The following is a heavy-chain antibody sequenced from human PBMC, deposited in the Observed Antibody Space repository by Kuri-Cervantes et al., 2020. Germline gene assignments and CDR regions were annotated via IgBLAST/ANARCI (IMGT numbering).Heavy chain of an antibody. CDR1: GGSFSGYY. V-gene: IGHV4-34*01. CDR2: INHSGST. J-gene: IGHJ6*03. CDR3: ARGLVLRYFDWPRRGNYYYHYMDV. Sequence: SQTLSLTCAVYGGSFSGYYWSWIRQPPGKGLEWIREINHSGSTNYNPSLKSRVTISVDTSKNQFSLNLSSVTGADTAVYYCARGLVLRYFDWPRRGNYYYHYMDVWGKGTTVTVSS. D-gene: IGHD3-9*01.